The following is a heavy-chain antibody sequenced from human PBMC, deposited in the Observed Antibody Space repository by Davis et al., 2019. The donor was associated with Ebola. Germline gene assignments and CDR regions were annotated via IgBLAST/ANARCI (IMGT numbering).Heavy chain of an antibody. CDR2: MYTDGST. V-gene: IGHV3-66*02. CDR1: GFTVSNNY. Sequence: GESLKISCAASGFTVSNNYMSWVRQAPGKGPECVSVMYTDGSTKYAESVKGRFTISRDNSKNTLYLQMNSLRPEDTAVYYCARDALGSSSSEVAFDIWGQGTMVTVSS. D-gene: IGHD6-6*01. J-gene: IGHJ3*02. CDR3: ARDALGSSSSEVAFDI.